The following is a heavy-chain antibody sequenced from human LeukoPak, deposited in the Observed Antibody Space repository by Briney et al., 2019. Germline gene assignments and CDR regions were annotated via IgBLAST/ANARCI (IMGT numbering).Heavy chain of an antibody. CDR3: AREGTTTDAFDI. J-gene: IGHJ3*02. V-gene: IGHV4-61*02. D-gene: IGHD1-1*01. Sequence: SQTLSLTCTVSGHSISSGDNYWRWIRQPAGKGLEWIGRIYTSGSTNYNPSLKSRVTISVDTSKNQFSLKVSSVTAADTAVYYCAREGTTTDAFDIWGQGTMVTVSS. CDR1: GHSISSGDNY. CDR2: IYTSGST.